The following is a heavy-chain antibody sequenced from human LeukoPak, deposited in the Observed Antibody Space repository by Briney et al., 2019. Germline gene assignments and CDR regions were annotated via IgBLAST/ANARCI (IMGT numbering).Heavy chain of an antibody. CDR2: ISSSSRYI. D-gene: IGHD3-10*01. CDR3: ARELWFGESMSF. CDR1: GVTFSSYS. V-gene: IGHV3-21*01. J-gene: IGHJ4*02. Sequence: GGSLRLSCAASGVTFSSYSMTWVRQAPGKGLEWVSSISSSSRYIYYADSVKGRFTISRDNAKNSLYLQMNSLRAEDTAVYYCARELWFGESMSFWGQGTLVTVSS.